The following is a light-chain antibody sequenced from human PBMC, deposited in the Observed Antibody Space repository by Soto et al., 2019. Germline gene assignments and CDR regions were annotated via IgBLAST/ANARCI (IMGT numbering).Light chain of an antibody. J-gene: IGKJ1*01. CDR1: QTISSW. CDR3: QQYNNYST. CDR2: DAS. Sequence: DIQMTQSPSTLSGSVGDRVTITCRASQTISSWLAWYQQKPGKAPKLLIYDASSLESGVPSRFSGSGSRTEFTLTISSLQPDDFATYYCQQYNNYSTFGQGTKVDIK. V-gene: IGKV1-5*01.